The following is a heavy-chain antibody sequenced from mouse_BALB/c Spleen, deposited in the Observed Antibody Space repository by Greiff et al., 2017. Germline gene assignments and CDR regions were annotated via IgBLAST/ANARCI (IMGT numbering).Heavy chain of an antibody. CDR3: ARGSRALDY. J-gene: IGHJ2*01. CDR1: GYTFTNYW. Sequence: QVQLQQSGAELVRPGTSVKMSCKAAGYTFTNYWIGWVKQRPGHGPEWIGDIYPGGGYTNYNEKFKGKATLTADTSSSTAYMQLSSLTSEDSAIYYCARGSRALDYWGQGTTLTVSS. V-gene: IGHV1-63*02. CDR2: IYPGGGYT. D-gene: IGHD3-1*01.